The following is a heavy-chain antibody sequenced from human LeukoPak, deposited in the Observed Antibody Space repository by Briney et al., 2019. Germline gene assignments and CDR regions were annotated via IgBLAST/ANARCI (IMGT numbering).Heavy chain of an antibody. CDR2: IYPGDSDT. Sequence: GESLKISCKGSGYSFTSYWIGWVRQMPGKGLEWMGIIYPGDSDTRYSPSFQGQVTISADKSISTAYLQWSSLKASDTAMYYCARTLRYSGYGASYGMDVWGQGTTVTVSS. CDR1: GYSFTSYW. J-gene: IGHJ6*02. D-gene: IGHD5-12*01. CDR3: ARTLRYSGYGASYGMDV. V-gene: IGHV5-51*01.